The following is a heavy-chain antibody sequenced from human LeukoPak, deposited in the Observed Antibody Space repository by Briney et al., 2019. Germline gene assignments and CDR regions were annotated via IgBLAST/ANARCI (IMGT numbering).Heavy chain of an antibody. CDR3: AGSYFGSGTFNGFDY. J-gene: IGHJ4*02. CDR1: GFAFSNAW. D-gene: IGHD3-10*01. V-gene: IGHV4-38-2*01. Sequence: KAGGSLRLSCAASGFAFSNAWMSWLRQPPGKGLEWIGSIYYSGSTYYNPSLKSRVTISVDTSKNQFSLNLNSVSAADTAVYYCAGSYFGSGTFNGFDYWGQGTLVTVSS. CDR2: IYYSGST.